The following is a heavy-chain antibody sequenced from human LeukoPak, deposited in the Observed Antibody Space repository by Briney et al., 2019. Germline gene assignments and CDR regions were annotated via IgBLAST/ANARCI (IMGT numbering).Heavy chain of an antibody. CDR1: GYSFTSYW. Sequence: GESLKISCKGSGYSFTSYWIGWVRQMPGKGLEWMGIIYPGDSDTRYSPSFQGQVTISADKSISTAYLQWSSLKASDTAMYYCARLGGPRYSSSWLPDYWGQGTRVTVSS. D-gene: IGHD6-13*01. V-gene: IGHV5-51*01. J-gene: IGHJ4*02. CDR2: IYPGDSDT. CDR3: ARLGGPRYSSSWLPDY.